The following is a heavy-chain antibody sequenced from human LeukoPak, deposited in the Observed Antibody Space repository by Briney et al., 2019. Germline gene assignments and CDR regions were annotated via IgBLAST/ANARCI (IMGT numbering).Heavy chain of an antibody. Sequence: TGGSLRLSCAASGFTFSSYSMNWVRQAPGKGLEWVSYISSSSSTIYYADSVKGRFTISRDNAKNSLYLQMNSLRPEDTAVYYCARPSPPGDGYNPCDYWGPGALVIVSS. CDR3: ARPSPPGDGYNPCDY. CDR1: GFTFSSYS. D-gene: IGHD5-24*01. CDR2: ISSSSSTI. J-gene: IGHJ4*02. V-gene: IGHV3-48*04.